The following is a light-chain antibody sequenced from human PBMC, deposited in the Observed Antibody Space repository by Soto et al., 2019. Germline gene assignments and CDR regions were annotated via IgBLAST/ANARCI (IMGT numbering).Light chain of an antibody. J-gene: IGKJ4*01. V-gene: IGKV1-33*01. CDR1: QDISDY. CDR2: DAS. CDR3: QKYDDFPSQLT. Sequence: DIQMTQSPSSLSASIGDRVTITCQASQDISDYLNWYQQKPGKAPKLLIYDASNLETGVPSMFSVSGSGTVFTFTISSLQPEDIATYYCQKYDDFPSQLTFGGGTKVEI.